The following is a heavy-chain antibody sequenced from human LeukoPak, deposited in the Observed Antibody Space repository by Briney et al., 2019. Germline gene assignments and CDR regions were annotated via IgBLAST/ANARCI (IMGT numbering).Heavy chain of an antibody. CDR3: ARDRDLRGYIYGGFDY. CDR1: GFTFSSKS. Sequence: GGSLRLSCAASGFTFSSKSMNWVRQAPGKGLEWVSYISSTGGTIYYADSMKGRFTISRDNAKNSLYLQMNSLRVEDTAVYYCARDRDLRGYIYGGFDYWGQGTLVTVSS. V-gene: IGHV3-48*04. CDR2: ISSTGGTI. D-gene: IGHD5-18*01. J-gene: IGHJ4*02.